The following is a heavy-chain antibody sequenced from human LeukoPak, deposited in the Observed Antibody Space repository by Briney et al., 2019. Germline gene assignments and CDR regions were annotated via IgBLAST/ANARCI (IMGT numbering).Heavy chain of an antibody. Sequence: SETLSLTCAVYGGSFSGYYWSWIRQPPGKGLEWIGEINHSGSTSYNPSLKSRVTISVDTSRNQFSLKLSSVTAADTAVYYCARGTYSSSWFFSLEGPRNWFGPWGQGTLVTVSS. V-gene: IGHV4-34*01. CDR1: GGSFSGYY. CDR2: INHSGST. D-gene: IGHD6-13*01. J-gene: IGHJ5*02. CDR3: ARGTYSSSWFFSLEGPRNWFGP.